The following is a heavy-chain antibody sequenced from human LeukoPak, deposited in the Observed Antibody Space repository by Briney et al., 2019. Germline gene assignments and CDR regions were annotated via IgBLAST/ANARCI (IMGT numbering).Heavy chain of an antibody. Sequence: SETLSLTCTVSGASISSYYWSWIRQPPGKGLEWIGYIYYSGSTNYNPSLKSGVTFSVDTSKNQFSLKLISVTAADTAVYYCARVKGVVTAILDYWGQGTLVTVSS. CDR3: ARVKGVVTAILDY. CDR1: GASISSYY. J-gene: IGHJ4*02. CDR2: IYYSGST. D-gene: IGHD2-21*02. V-gene: IGHV4-59*01.